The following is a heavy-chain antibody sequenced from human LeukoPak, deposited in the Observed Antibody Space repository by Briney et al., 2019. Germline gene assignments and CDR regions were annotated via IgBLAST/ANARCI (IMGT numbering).Heavy chain of an antibody. Sequence: GGSLRLSCAASGFTFSDYYMTWIRQAPGKGLEWVSYISSSSNNIRYANSVRGRFTISRDNAKNSVYLQMNSLRAEDTAIYYCPRAAGWFDPWGQGTLVTVSS. J-gene: IGHJ5*02. V-gene: IGHV3-11*01. CDR2: ISSSSNNI. CDR1: GFTFSDYY. CDR3: PRAAGWFDP.